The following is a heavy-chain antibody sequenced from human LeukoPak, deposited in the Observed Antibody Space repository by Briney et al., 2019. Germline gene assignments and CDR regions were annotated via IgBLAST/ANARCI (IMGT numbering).Heavy chain of an antibody. D-gene: IGHD1-14*01. CDR2: TYYRSKWYN. V-gene: IGHV6-1*01. CDR3: ARNLRPDFDY. Sequence: SLTVSLTCAVCGESGSSSSSAWSWIRQSPSRGLGWLGRTYYRSKWYNDYAASVKSRITINPDTSKNQFSLQLSSMTPEDTAVYYCARNLRPDFDYWSQGTLVTVSS. J-gene: IGHJ4*02. CDR1: GESGSSSSSA.